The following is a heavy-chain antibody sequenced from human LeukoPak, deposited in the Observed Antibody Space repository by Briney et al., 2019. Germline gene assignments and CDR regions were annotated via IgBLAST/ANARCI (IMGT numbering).Heavy chain of an antibody. CDR2: IYYSGST. CDR3: ASSEATTTPPPYGMDV. J-gene: IGHJ6*02. V-gene: IGHV4-31*03. D-gene: IGHD5-12*01. CDR1: GGSISSGGYY. Sequence: SETLSLTSTVSGGSISSGGYYWSWIRQHPGKGLEWIGYIYYSGSTFYNPSLKSRVTISVDMSKNQFSLKLNSVTVADTAVYYCASSEATTTPPPYGMDVWGQGTTVTVSS.